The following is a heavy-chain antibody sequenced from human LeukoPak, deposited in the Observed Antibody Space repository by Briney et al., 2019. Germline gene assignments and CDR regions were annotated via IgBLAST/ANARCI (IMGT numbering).Heavy chain of an antibody. CDR2: MNPKSGNT. CDR3: ARSTGECFDP. J-gene: IGHJ5*02. Sequence: ASVTVSCKASGYTFTSNDNNWERQAKGQGLEWMGWMNPKSGNTGDAQKFQGRVTMTRNTSISTAYMELSSLRSEDTAVYYGARSTGECFDPWGQGTLVTVSS. V-gene: IGHV1-8*02. D-gene: IGHD3-16*01. CDR1: GYTFTSND.